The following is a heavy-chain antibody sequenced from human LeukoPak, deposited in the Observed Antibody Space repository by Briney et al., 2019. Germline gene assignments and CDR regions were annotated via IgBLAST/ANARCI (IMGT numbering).Heavy chain of an antibody. CDR1: GFSFSTYW. Sequence: GGSLRLSCAASGFSFSTYWMSWIRQTPEKGLEFVANIDQGGSVRNYMDSLKGRCTISRDNAKKSLYLEINSLRADDTAVYYCARDPESSSFDLWGRGALVTVSS. V-gene: IGHV3-7*01. CDR2: IDQGGSVR. D-gene: IGHD6-13*01. CDR3: ARDPESSSFDL. J-gene: IGHJ4*02.